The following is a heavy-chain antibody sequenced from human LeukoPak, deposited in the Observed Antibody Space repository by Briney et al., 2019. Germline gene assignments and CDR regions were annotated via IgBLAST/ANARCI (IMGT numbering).Heavy chain of an antibody. D-gene: IGHD6-19*01. V-gene: IGHV3-66*01. CDR2: IYSGGST. CDR1: GFTVSSIY. CDR3: ARDYSSGREPYYSYGMDV. J-gene: IGHJ6*02. Sequence: GGSLRLSCAASGFTVSSIYMSWVRQAPGKGLEWVSVIYSGGSTYYADSVKGRFTISRDNSENTLYLQMNSLRAEDTAVYYCARDYSSGREPYYSYGMDVWGQGTTVTVSS.